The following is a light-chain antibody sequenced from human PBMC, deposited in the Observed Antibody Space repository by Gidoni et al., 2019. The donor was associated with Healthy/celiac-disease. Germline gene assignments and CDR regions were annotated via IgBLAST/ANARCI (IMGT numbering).Light chain of an antibody. V-gene: IGKV3-15*01. J-gene: IGKJ3*01. CDR1: QSVSSN. CDR2: GAP. CDR3: QQYNNWPPAT. Sequence: EIVMTQSPATLSVSPGERATLACRAGQSVSSNLAWYPQKPGQAPRHLIDGAPTKATGIPARFSGSGSWTEFTLTIISLQSEDFAVYYCQQYNNWPPATFGPGTKVDIK.